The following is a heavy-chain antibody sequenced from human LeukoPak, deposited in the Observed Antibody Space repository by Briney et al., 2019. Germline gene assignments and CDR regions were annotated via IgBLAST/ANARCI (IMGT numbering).Heavy chain of an antibody. V-gene: IGHV4-38-2*02. CDR1: GYSISSGYY. CDR3: ARGNYYDFWSGYPYNWFDP. D-gene: IGHD3-3*01. Sequence: PSETLSLTCTVSGYSISSGYYWGWIRQPPGKGLKWIGSIYYSGSTYYNPSLKSRVTISVDTSKNHFSLKLSSVTAADTAVYYCARGNYYDFWSGYPYNWFDPWGQGTLVTVSS. J-gene: IGHJ5*02. CDR2: IYYSGST.